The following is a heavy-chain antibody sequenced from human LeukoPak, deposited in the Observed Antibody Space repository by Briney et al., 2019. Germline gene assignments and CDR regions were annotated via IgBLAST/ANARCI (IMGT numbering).Heavy chain of an antibody. J-gene: IGHJ4*02. CDR2: ISDSGNAA. CDR3: ARIPPRSGGSEPTNHIDY. CDR1: GFTFSNYA. D-gene: IGHD2-8*02. Sequence: PGGSLRLSFEASGFTFSNYAMSWVRQAPGKGLGWVSAISDSGNAAYSADSVQGRFTISRDNSKNAVFLQMNSLRVADTAVYYCARIPPRSGGSEPTNHIDYWGRGTLVTVSS. V-gene: IGHV3-23*01.